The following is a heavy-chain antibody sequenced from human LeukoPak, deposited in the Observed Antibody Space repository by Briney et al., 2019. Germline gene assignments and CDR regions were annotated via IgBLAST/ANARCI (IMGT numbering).Heavy chain of an antibody. Sequence: TGGSLRLSCKGSGFPLGDYVISWFRQAPGKGLEWVGFIRSTAYGATREYAVSVRGTFSLSRDDSKTTAYLQIDSLKTEDTALYYCTRGWRYSGNDPGYFQYWGEGTLVTVSS. V-gene: IGHV3-49*03. D-gene: IGHD5-12*01. J-gene: IGHJ1*01. CDR1: GFPLGDYV. CDR3: TRGWRYSGNDPGYFQY. CDR2: IRSTAYGATR.